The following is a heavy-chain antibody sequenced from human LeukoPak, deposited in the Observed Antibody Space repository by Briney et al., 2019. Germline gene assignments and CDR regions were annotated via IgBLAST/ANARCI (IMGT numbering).Heavy chain of an antibody. V-gene: IGHV3-53*01. J-gene: IGHJ3*02. CDR1: GFTVSSNY. CDR3: ARDVDTAMAPRDAFDI. CDR2: IYSGGNT. Sequence: GGSLRLSCAASGFTVSSNYMSWVHQAPGKGLEWVSVIYSGGNTYYADSVKGRFTISRDNSKNRLYLQMNSLRAEDTAVYYCARDVDTAMAPRDAFDIWGQGTMVTVSS. D-gene: IGHD5-18*01.